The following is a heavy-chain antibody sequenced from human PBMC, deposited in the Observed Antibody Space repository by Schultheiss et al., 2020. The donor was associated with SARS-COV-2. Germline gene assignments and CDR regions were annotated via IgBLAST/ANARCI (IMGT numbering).Heavy chain of an antibody. V-gene: IGHV3-23*01. CDR1: GFTFSSYG. CDR3: ATWGDSSGYYSLDY. J-gene: IGHJ4*02. CDR2: ISGSGGST. D-gene: IGHD3-22*01. Sequence: GGSLRLSCAASGFTFSSYGMHWVRQAPGKGLEWVSAISGSGGSTYYADSVKGRFTISRDNSKNTLYLQMNSLRAEDTAVYYCATWGDSSGYYSLDYWGQGTLVTVSS.